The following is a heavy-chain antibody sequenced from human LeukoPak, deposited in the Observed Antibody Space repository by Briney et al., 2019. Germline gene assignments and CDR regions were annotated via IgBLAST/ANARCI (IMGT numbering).Heavy chain of an antibody. V-gene: IGHV4-39*01. D-gene: IGHD3-10*01. CDR1: GGSISSSSYY. CDR3: ARPSSNYYGPGIGAFDI. CDR2: IYYSGST. J-gene: IGHJ3*02. Sequence: PSETLSLTCTVSGGSISSSSYYWGWIRQPPGKGLEWIGSIYYSGSTYYNPSLKSRVTISVDTSKNQFSLKLSSVTAADTAVYYCARPSSNYYGPGIGAFDIWGQGTMVTVSS.